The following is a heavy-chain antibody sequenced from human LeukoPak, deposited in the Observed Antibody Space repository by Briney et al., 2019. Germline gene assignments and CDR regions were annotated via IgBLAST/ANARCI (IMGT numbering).Heavy chain of an antibody. CDR2: IIPIFSTA. J-gene: IGHJ4*02. D-gene: IGHD6-19*01. CDR1: GGTFSSYA. V-gene: IGHV1-69*15. Sequence: GSSVKVSCKASGGTFSSYAISWVRQAPGQGLEWMGRIIPIFSTANYAQKFQGRVTITADESTSTAYMELSSLRSVDAAVYYCARDQHSGSGWYGTSDFWGQGTLDTVSS. CDR3: ARDQHSGSGWYGTSDF.